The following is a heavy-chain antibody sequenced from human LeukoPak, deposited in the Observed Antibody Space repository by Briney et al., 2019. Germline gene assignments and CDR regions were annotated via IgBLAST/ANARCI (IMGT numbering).Heavy chain of an antibody. D-gene: IGHD3-3*01. V-gene: IGHV4-59*08. J-gene: IGHJ4*02. CDR3: ARHVGGSRRILGVKVPLGFDY. Sequence: SETLPLTCTVWGGPMSRYYWSGLRQPPGKGVEGVGYFHYGGITKYNPSLKSRFTLSVDTSKIQFSLNLSSVTAADTAVYYCARHVGGSRRILGVKVPLGFDYWGQGTLVTVSS. CDR2: FHYGGIT. CDR1: GGPMSRYY.